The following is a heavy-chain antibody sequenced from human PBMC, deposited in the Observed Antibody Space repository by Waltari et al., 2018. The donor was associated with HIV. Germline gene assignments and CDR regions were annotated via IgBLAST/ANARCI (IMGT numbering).Heavy chain of an antibody. Sequence: EVQLVESGGGLVQPGGSLRLSCAASGFTFSAYCMNWVGQAPGKGLEWVSYISSSSSTIYYADSVKGRFTISRDNAKNSLYLQMNSLRDEDTAVYYCARDNYYDSSGYHWWFDPWGQGTLVTVSS. CDR1: GFTFSAYC. D-gene: IGHD3-22*01. CDR2: ISSSSSTI. V-gene: IGHV3-48*02. J-gene: IGHJ5*02. CDR3: ARDNYYDSSGYHWWFDP.